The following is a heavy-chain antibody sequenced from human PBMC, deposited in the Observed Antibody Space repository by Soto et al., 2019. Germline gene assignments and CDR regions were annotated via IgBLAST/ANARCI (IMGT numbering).Heavy chain of an antibody. J-gene: IGHJ6*02. Sequence: SETLSLTCAVYGGSFSGYYWSWIRQPPGKGLEWIGEINHSGSTNYNPSLKSRVTISVDTSKNQFSLKLSSVTAADTAVYYCARGRIEYCSSTSCYLYYYYGMDVWGQGTTVTVSS. CDR3: ARGRIEYCSSTSCYLYYYYGMDV. CDR2: INHSGST. V-gene: IGHV4-34*01. CDR1: GGSFSGYY. D-gene: IGHD2-2*01.